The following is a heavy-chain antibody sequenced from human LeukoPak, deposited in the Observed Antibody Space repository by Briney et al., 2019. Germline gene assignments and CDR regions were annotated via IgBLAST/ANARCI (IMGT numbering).Heavy chain of an antibody. Sequence: PSETLSLTCTVSGGSISRSNSYWDWIRQPPGKGLEWVGTVHYSGSTYYKRSLKSRVTISVDTSKNQFSLKLSSVTAADTAVYYCARHRGQPYYDFWSGSPIYYFDYWGQGTLVTVSS. V-gene: IGHV4-39*01. CDR1: GGSISRSNSY. J-gene: IGHJ4*02. CDR2: VHYSGST. CDR3: ARHRGQPYYDFWSGSPIYYFDY. D-gene: IGHD3-3*01.